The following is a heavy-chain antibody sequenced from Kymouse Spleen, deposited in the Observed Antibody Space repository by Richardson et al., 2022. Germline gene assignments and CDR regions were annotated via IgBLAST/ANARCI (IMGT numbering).Heavy chain of an antibody. V-gene: IGHV4-34*01. CDR3: ARAGGSGSYSNYGMDV. CDR2: INHSGST. Sequence: QVQLQQWGAGLLKPSETLSLTCAVYGGSFSGYYWSWIRQPPGKGLEWIGEINHSGSTNYNPSLKSRVTISVDTSKNQFSLKLSSVTAADTAVYYCARAGGSGSYSNYGMDVWGQGTTVTVSS. D-gene: IGHD3-10*01. J-gene: IGHJ6*02. CDR1: GGSFSGYY.